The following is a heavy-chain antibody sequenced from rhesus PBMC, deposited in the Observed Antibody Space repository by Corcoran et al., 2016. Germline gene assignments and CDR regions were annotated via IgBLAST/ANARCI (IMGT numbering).Heavy chain of an antibody. D-gene: IGHD2-21*01. V-gene: IGHV4-99*01. CDR1: GYSISSGYY. J-gene: IGHJ4*01. CDR2: IGGSTGST. Sequence: QVQLQESGPGLVKPSETLSLTCAVSGYSISSGYYWGWIRQPPGTGLEWIGYIGGSTGSTYHNPTIRSLVNNSQDTSKNRCSLKLSSVPAADPAGYYCARQSSSCTGSGCYAGHWGQGVLVTVSS. CDR3: ARQSSSCTGSGCYAGH.